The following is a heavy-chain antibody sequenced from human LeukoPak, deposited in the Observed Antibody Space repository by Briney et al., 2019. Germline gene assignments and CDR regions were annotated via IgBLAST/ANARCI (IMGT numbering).Heavy chain of an antibody. CDR1: GYTFTGYY. V-gene: IGHV1-2*02. CDR3: ASSSDSGYDWGGPFDY. Sequence: GASVKVSCKASGYTFTGYYMHWVRQAPGQGLEWMGWINPNSGGTNYAQKFQGRVTMTRDTSISTAYMELSRLRSDDTAVYYCASSSDSGYDWGGPFDYWGQGTLVTVSS. D-gene: IGHD5-12*01. J-gene: IGHJ4*02. CDR2: INPNSGGT.